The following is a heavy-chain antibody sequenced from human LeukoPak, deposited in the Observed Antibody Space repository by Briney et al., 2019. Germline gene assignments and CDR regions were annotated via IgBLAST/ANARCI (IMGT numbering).Heavy chain of an antibody. Sequence: GGSLRLSCAASGFTFSDYYMSWIRQAPGKGLEWVSYISSSGSTIYYADSVKGRFTISRDNAKNSLYLQMNSLRAEDTAVYYCVRGKSVVITRAFDIWGQGTMVTVSS. CDR2: ISSSGSTI. J-gene: IGHJ3*02. V-gene: IGHV3-11*01. CDR1: GFTFSDYY. D-gene: IGHD3-22*01. CDR3: VRGKSVVITRAFDI.